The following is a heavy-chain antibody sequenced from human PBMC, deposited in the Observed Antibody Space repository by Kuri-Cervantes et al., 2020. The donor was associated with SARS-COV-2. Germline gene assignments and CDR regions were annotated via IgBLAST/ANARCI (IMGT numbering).Heavy chain of an antibody. Sequence: GESLKISCAASGFTFSSYAMNWVRQAPGKGLEWVSTITDNGDRSYYAGPVKGRFVISRDNSKNTLYLRMNSLRAEDTALYYCAKDGCKTSSCYVNSWGQGALVTVSS. D-gene: IGHD2-2*01. J-gene: IGHJ4*02. CDR2: ITDNGDRS. CDR1: GFTFSSYA. V-gene: IGHV3-23*01. CDR3: AKDGCKTSSCYVNS.